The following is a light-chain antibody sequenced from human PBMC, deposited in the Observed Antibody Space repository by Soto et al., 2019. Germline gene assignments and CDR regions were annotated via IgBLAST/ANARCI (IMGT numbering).Light chain of an antibody. V-gene: IGLV6-57*02. CDR2: EDN. CDR1: SGSIASNY. Sequence: NFMLTQPHSVSESPGKTVTISCTGSSGSIASNYVQWYQQRPGSAPTTVIYEDNQRPSGVPDRFSGSIDSSSNSASLPISGLETEDVADYYCQSYDSSSVVFGGGTKLTVL. CDR3: QSYDSSSVV. J-gene: IGLJ2*01.